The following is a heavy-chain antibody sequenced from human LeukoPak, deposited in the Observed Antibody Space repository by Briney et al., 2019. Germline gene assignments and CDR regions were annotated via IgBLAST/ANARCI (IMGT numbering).Heavy chain of an antibody. D-gene: IGHD3-22*01. Sequence: GGSLRLSCAASGFTFSSYAMSWVRQAPGKGLEWVSAISGSGGSTYYADSVKGRFTISRDNSKNTLYLQMNSLRAEDTAVYYCAKGGYYYDSSDYYPEVQEWGQGTLVTVSS. V-gene: IGHV3-23*01. CDR3: AKGGYYYDSSDYYPEVQE. J-gene: IGHJ4*02. CDR2: ISGSGGST. CDR1: GFTFSSYA.